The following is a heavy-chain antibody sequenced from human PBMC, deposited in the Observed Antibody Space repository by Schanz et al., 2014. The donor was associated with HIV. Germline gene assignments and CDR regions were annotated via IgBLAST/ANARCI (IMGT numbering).Heavy chain of an antibody. CDR2: IYYSGST. Sequence: QVQLQESGPGLVKPSQTLSLTCNVSGASISSGGFYWSWIRQRPGKGLEWIAYIYYSGSTYYNPSPQSRPTISLDPSKTRFSLRLNSVTAADTAVYYCARENHQPTGTHEVGKPQYRSGLDVWGQGTTVTVSS. CDR3: ARENHQPTGTHEVGKPQYRSGLDV. J-gene: IGHJ6*02. CDR1: GASISSGGFY. D-gene: IGHD1-1*01. V-gene: IGHV4-31*03.